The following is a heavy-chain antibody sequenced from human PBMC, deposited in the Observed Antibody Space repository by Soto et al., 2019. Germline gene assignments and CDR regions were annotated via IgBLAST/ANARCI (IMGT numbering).Heavy chain of an antibody. J-gene: IGHJ6*02. D-gene: IGHD3-10*01. CDR3: EREISYISGGNRYYGMDV. CDR2: MSGSGSSE. CDR1: EFPFSDHY. Sequence: GGSLRLSCAASEFPFSDHYMALMRQSPGKGLEIVAHMSGSGSSEDYGDSVRGRFSIFRENSKNLLFLQMFFLRAEDTAVYYCEREISYISGGNRYYGMDVLGQGTAVTVSS. V-gene: IGHV3-11*01.